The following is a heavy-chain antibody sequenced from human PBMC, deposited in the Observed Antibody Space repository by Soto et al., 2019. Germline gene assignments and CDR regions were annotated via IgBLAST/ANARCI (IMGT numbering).Heavy chain of an antibody. CDR2: ISGSGETI. CDR3: GKLEGRGQIDF. Sequence: VQLVESGGDLVQPGGSLRVSCVISGFIFRSHTMVWVRQAPGKGLEWVSAISGSGETIYYADSVKGRFTVSRDNAKSTLSVQMNSLRAEDTAVYYCGKLEGRGQIDFWGQGTLVTVAS. V-gene: IGHV3-23*04. D-gene: IGHD3-10*01. CDR1: GFIFRSHT. J-gene: IGHJ4*02.